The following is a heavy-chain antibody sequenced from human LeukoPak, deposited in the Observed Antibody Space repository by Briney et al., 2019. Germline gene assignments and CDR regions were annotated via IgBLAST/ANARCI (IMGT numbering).Heavy chain of an antibody. V-gene: IGHV4-59*08. D-gene: IGHD2-2*01. Sequence: PSETLSLTCTVSGGSISSYYWSWIRQPPGKGLEWIGYIYYSGSTNYNPSLKSRVTISVDTSKNQFSLKLSSVTAADTAVYYCARHVSVEYQHNWFDPWGQGTLVTVSS. CDR3: ARHVSVEYQHNWFDP. CDR1: GGSISSYY. CDR2: IYYSGST. J-gene: IGHJ5*02.